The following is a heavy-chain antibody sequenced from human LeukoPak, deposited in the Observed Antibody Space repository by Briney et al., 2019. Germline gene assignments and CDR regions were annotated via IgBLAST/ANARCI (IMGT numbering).Heavy chain of an antibody. J-gene: IGHJ6*04. CDR3: AELGITMIGGV. V-gene: IGHV3-74*01. CDR2: ISTDASST. CDR1: GFTFSSYW. D-gene: IGHD3-10*02. Sequence: GGSLRLSCAASGFTFSSYWMHWVCQAPGKGLVWVSRISTDASSTTYADSVKGRFTISRDNAKDTLYLQMNSLRAEDTAVYYCAELGITMIGGVWGKGTTVTISS.